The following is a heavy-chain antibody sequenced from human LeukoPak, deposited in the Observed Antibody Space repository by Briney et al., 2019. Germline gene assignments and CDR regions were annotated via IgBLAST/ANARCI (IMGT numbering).Heavy chain of an antibody. V-gene: IGHV6-1*01. CDR3: ARYNWNGGRAFDV. Sequence: SQTLSLTCAISGDSVSTSSVAWNWMRQSPSRSLEWLGRTYYRSKWNNDYAVSVKSRIIINPDTSKNQFSLQLNSVTPEDTAVYYCARYNWNGGRAFDVWGQGTTVTVSS. CDR1: GDSVSTSSVA. J-gene: IGHJ3*01. CDR2: TYYRSKWNN. D-gene: IGHD1-1*01.